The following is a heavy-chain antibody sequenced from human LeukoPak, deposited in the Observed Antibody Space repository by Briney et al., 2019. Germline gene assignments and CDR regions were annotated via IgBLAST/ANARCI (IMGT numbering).Heavy chain of an antibody. Sequence: ASVKVSCKASGYTFTSYGISWVRQAPGQGLEWMGWISAYNGNTNYAQKLQGRVTMTTDTSTSTAYMDLRSLRSDDTAVYYCATSISMIVSFDYWGQGTLVTVAS. V-gene: IGHV1-18*01. CDR1: GYTFTSYG. D-gene: IGHD3-22*01. CDR3: ATSISMIVSFDY. CDR2: ISAYNGNT. J-gene: IGHJ4*02.